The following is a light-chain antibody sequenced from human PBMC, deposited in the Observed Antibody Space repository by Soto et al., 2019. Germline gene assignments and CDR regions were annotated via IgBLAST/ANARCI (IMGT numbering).Light chain of an antibody. CDR1: QSVSSY. J-gene: IGKJ4*01. V-gene: IGKV3-11*01. CDR3: QQRSNWPS. Sequence: EIVLTQSPATLSLSPGERAALCCRASQSVSSYLAWYQQKPGQAPRLLIYDASNRATGIPARFNGSGSGTDFTLTISSLEPEDFAVYYCQQRSNWPSFGGGTKVEIK. CDR2: DAS.